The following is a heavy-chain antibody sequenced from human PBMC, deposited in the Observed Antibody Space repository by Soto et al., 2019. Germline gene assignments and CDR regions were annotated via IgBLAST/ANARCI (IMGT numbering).Heavy chain of an antibody. Sequence: PGGSLRLSCAASGFTFSSYSLNWVRQAPGKGLEWVSYITSSGTTVYYADSVRGRFTISRDNAKNPLYLQMNSLRDDDTAVYYCARGSSNWAYYFDFWGQGTLVTVS. CDR1: GFTFSSYS. CDR2: ITSSGTTV. CDR3: ARGSSNWAYYFDF. V-gene: IGHV3-48*02. D-gene: IGHD6-13*01. J-gene: IGHJ4*02.